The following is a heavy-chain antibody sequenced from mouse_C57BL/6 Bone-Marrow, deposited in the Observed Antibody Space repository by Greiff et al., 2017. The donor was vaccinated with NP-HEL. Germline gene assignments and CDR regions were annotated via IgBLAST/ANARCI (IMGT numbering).Heavy chain of an antibody. D-gene: IGHD1-1*01. CDR1: GYTFTSYG. J-gene: IGHJ1*03. CDR3: ARGDYAYWYVDV. V-gene: IGHV1-81*01. CDR2: IYPRSGNT. Sequence: VKLMESGAELARPGASVKLSCKASGYTFTSYGISWVKQRTGQGLEWIGEIYPRSGNTYYNEKFKGKATLTADKSSSTAYMELRSLTSEDSAVYFCARGDYAYWYVDVWGTGTTVTVSS.